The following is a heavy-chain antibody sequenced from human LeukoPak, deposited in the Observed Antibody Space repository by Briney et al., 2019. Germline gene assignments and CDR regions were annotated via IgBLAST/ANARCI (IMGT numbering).Heavy chain of an antibody. D-gene: IGHD2-2*01. CDR1: GFTFSSYW. J-gene: IGHJ4*02. Sequence: GGSLRLSCAASGFTFSSYWMNWARQAPGKGLEWVASINHNGNVNYYVDSVKGRFTISRDNAKNSLYLQMSSLRAEDTAVYYCAKDLGDIVVVPAAGLDYWGQGTLVTVSS. CDR2: INHNGNVN. CDR3: AKDLGDIVVVPAAGLDY. V-gene: IGHV3-7*03.